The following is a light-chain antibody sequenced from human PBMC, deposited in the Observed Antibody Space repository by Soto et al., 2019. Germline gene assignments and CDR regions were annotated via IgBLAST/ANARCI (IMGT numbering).Light chain of an antibody. CDR2: EVS. V-gene: IGLV2-14*01. CDR3: SSYTSSSTGV. Sequence: QSVLTQPASVSGSPGQSITISCTGTSSDVGGYNYVSWYQQHPGKAPKLMIYEVSNRPSGVSNRFSGSKSGNTASLTISGLQAEDEVDYYCSSYTSSSTGVFGTGTKSPS. CDR1: SSDVGGYNY. J-gene: IGLJ1*01.